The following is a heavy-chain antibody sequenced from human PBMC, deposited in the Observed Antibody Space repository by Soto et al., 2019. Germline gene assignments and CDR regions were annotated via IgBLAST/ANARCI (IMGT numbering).Heavy chain of an antibody. CDR3: ARKQYCSGGSCYLGPINWSDP. J-gene: IGHJ5*02. CDR1: GFAFSIYA. D-gene: IGHD2-15*01. CDR2: ISYDGSNK. Sequence: GGSLRLSCAGSGFAFSIYAMHLVRQSPGKGLEWVAFISYDGSNKYYADSVKGRFTISRDNSKNTLYLQMNSLRAEDTAVYYCARKQYCSGGSCYLGPINWSDPWGQGT. V-gene: IGHV3-30-3*01.